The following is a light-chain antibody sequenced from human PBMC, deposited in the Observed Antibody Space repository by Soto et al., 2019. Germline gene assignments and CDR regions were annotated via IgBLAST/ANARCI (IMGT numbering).Light chain of an antibody. V-gene: IGKV4-1*01. J-gene: IGKJ2*01. CDR3: QQYYSPTRYT. CDR1: QNVLYSSNNRYL. CDR2: LAS. Sequence: DIVMTQSPEYLAVSLGERATINCKSSQNVLYSSNNRYLIAWYQQKPGQPPKLLIYLASTRESGVPDRFSGSGSGRDFTLPISSLQAEDVAVYYCQQYYSPTRYTFGQGTRLEIK.